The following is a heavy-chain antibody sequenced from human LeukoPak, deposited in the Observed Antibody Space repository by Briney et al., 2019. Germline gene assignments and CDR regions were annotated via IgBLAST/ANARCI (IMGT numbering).Heavy chain of an antibody. CDR3: ARDGDGYNHPLDY. Sequence: PSETLSLTCTVSGGSISSYYWSWIRQPPGKGLEWIGYIYYSGSTNYNPSLKSRVTISVDTSKNQFSLKLSSVTAADTAVYYCARDGDGYNHPLDYWGQGTLVTVSS. CDR1: GGSISSYY. V-gene: IGHV4-59*01. CDR2: IYYSGST. D-gene: IGHD5-24*01. J-gene: IGHJ4*02.